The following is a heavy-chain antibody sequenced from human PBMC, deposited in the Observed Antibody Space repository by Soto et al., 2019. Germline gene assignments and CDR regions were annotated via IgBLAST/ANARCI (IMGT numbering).Heavy chain of an antibody. CDR2: ISYDGDNK. CDR1: GFSLSNNG. CDR3: AKGGSGNYLTYYYYYGMDV. J-gene: IGHJ6*02. Sequence: GGSLRLSCAASGFSLSNNGMHWVRQAPGKGLEWVAVISYDGDNKYYADSVKGRFTISRDNSKNTVYLEMNNLRAEDTAMYYCAKGGSGNYLTYYYYYGMDVWGQGTTVTVSS. D-gene: IGHD3-22*01. V-gene: IGHV3-30*18.